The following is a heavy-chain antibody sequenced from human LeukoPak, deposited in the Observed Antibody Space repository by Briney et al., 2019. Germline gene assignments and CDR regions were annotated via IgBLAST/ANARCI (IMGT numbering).Heavy chain of an antibody. V-gene: IGHV3-11*06. D-gene: IGHD3-10*01. CDR1: GFTFSGYY. CDR3: ARRAMVRGVMNAFDI. CDR2: ISSSSSYT. Sequence: GGSLRLSCAASGFTFSGYYMSWIRQAPGKGLEWVSYISSSSSYTNYADSVKGRFTISRDNAKNSLYLQMNSLRAEDTAVYYCARRAMVRGVMNAFDIWGQGTMVTVSS. J-gene: IGHJ3*02.